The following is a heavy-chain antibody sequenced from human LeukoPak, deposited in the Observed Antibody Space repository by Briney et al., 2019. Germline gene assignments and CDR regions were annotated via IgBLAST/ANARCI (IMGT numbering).Heavy chain of an antibody. D-gene: IGHD6-19*01. CDR3: ARGQQWLVRGWLDP. Sequence: GGSLRLSCAASGFTFSSYAMHWVRQAPGKGLEWVAVISYDGSNKYYADSVKGRFTISRDNSKNTLYLQMNSLRAEDTAVYYCARGQQWLVRGWLDPWGQGTLVTVSS. J-gene: IGHJ5*02. CDR1: GFTFSSYA. CDR2: ISYDGSNK. V-gene: IGHV3-30-3*01.